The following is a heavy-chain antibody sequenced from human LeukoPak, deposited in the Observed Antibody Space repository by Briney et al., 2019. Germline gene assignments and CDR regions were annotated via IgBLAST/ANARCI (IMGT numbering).Heavy chain of an antibody. D-gene: IGHD6-13*01. CDR1: GGSISSGGYY. Sequence: PSQTLSLTCTVSGGSISSGGYYWSWIRQHPGKGLEWIGYIYYSGSTYYNPSLKSRVTISVDTSKNQFSLKLSSVTAADTAVYYCARRGYSSSWYYSYFDYWGQGTLVTVSS. J-gene: IGHJ4*02. CDR2: IYYSGST. V-gene: IGHV4-31*03. CDR3: ARRGYSSSWYYSYFDY.